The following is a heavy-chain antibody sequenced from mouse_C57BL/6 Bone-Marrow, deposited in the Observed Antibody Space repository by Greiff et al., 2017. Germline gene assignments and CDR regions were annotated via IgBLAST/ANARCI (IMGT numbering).Heavy chain of an antibody. J-gene: IGHJ3*01. D-gene: IGHD2-5*01. CDR2: INPSNGGT. CDR3: ARKPAYYSNFWFAD. Sequence: VQLQQPGTELVKPGASVKLSCKASGYTFTSYWMHWVKQRPGQGLEWIGNINPSNGGTNYNEKFKSKATLTVDKSSSTAYMQLSRLTSEESAVYYCARKPAYYSNFWFADWGQGTLVTVSA. CDR1: GYTFTSYW. V-gene: IGHV1-53*01.